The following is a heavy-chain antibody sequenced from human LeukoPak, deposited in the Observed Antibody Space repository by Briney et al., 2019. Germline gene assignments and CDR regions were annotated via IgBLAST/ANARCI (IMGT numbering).Heavy chain of an antibody. CDR3: VRYSSGSDTYYFDC. Sequence: GESLKISCKGSGYSFTTYWIGWVRQMPGKGLEWMGVIYPGDSDARYGPSFQGQVTISVDKSITTAYLQWSSLKASDTAMYYCVRYSSGSDTYYFDCWGQGTLVTVSS. CDR1: GYSFTTYW. D-gene: IGHD5-12*01. V-gene: IGHV5-51*01. CDR2: IYPGDSDA. J-gene: IGHJ4*02.